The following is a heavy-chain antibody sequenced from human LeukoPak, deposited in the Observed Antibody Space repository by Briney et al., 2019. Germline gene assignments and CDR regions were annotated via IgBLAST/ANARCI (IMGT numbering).Heavy chain of an antibody. CDR2: LIPIFGTA. J-gene: IGHJ4*02. D-gene: IGHD6-13*01. CDR3: ARGIAAAGTRDRFDY. CDR1: GGTFSSYA. V-gene: IGHV1-69*13. Sequence: SVKVSCKASGGTFSSYAISWVRQAPGQGLEWMGGLIPIFGTANYAQRFQGRVTITADESTSTAYMELSSLRSEDTAVYYCARGIAAAGTRDRFDYWGQGTLVTVSS.